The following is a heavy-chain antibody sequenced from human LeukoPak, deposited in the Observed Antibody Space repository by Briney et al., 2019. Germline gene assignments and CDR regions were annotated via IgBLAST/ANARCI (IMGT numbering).Heavy chain of an antibody. CDR2: INHSGST. CDR1: GGSFSGYY. Sequence: SETLSLTCAVYGGSFSGYYWSWLRQPPGKGLEWIGEINHSGSTNYNPSLKSRVTISVDTSKNQFSLKLSPVTAADTAVYYCARDPMTTVTTSNYWGQGTLVTVSS. V-gene: IGHV4-34*01. D-gene: IGHD4-17*01. CDR3: ARDPMTTVTTSNY. J-gene: IGHJ4*02.